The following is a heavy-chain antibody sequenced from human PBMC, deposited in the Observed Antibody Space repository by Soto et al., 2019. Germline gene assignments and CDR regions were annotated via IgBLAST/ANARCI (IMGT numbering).Heavy chain of an antibody. D-gene: IGHD1-7*01. CDR2: IIPISGAA. V-gene: IGHV1-69*06. Sequence: SVKVSCKASGGTFSNYVVNWVRQAPGQGLEWMGRIIPISGAANYAQKLQGRVTITADKSTSTSYMELSSLRSEDTAVYYCARDMTRTVVPYFDFWGQGTQVTVSS. CDR3: ARDMTRTVVPYFDF. CDR1: GGTFSNYV. J-gene: IGHJ4*02.